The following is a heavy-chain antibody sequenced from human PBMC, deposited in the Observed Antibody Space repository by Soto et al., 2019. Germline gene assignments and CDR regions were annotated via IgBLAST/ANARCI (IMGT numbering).Heavy chain of an antibody. V-gene: IGHV1-46*03. CDR3: ARAAAGTELDDY. CDR2: INPSGGST. Sequence: GASVKVSCKASGYTFTSYYMHCVRQAPGQGLEWMGIINPSGGSTSYAQKFQGRVTMTRDTSTSTVYMELSSLRSEDTAVYYCARAAAGTELDDYWGQGTLVTVSS. D-gene: IGHD6-13*01. CDR1: GYTFTSYY. J-gene: IGHJ4*02.